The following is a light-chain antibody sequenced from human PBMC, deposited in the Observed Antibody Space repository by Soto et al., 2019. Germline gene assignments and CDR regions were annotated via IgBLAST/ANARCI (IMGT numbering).Light chain of an antibody. Sequence: QSVLTQPASVSGSPGQPITISCTGTSSDVGSFDSVAWYQHNPGKAPKLMIYDVSNRPSGVSSRFSGSKSGNTASLSISGLQTEDEDNYYCSSFTTSSTLVFGTGTKVTVL. J-gene: IGLJ1*01. CDR3: SSFTTSSTLV. CDR1: SSDVGSFDS. V-gene: IGLV2-14*01. CDR2: DVS.